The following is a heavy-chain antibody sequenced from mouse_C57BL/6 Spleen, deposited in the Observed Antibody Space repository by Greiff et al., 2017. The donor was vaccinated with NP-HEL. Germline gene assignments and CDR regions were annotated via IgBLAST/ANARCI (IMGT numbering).Heavy chain of an antibody. J-gene: IGHJ3*01. CDR1: GYTFTSYW. CDR2: IDPSDSYT. V-gene: IGHV1-69*01. CDR3: ARWPHDYDEGFSY. Sequence: QVQLQQPGAELVMPGASVKLSCKASGYTFTSYWMHWVKQRPGQGLEWIGEIDPSDSYTNYNQKFKGKSTLTVDKSSSTADMQLSSLTSADSAVYYGARWPHDYDEGFSYWGQGTLVTVSA. D-gene: IGHD2-4*01.